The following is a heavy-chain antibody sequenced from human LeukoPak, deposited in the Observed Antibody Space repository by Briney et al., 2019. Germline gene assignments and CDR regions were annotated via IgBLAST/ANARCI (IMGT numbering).Heavy chain of an antibody. CDR1: GDSISNCY. V-gene: IGHV4-59*08. D-gene: IGHD1-1*01. CDR3: ARLGKRYYMDV. J-gene: IGHJ6*03. CDR2: LYHSGAA. Sequence: PSETLSLTCTVSGDSISNCYWTWIRQTPGKGLEWIGNLYHSGAADYNPSLKTRVTTSVDTSKDQFSLSLRSSTAADTAVYFCARLGKRYYMDVWGTGTTVTVPS.